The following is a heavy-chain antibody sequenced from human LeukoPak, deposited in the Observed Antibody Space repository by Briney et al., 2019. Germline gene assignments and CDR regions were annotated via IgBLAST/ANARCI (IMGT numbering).Heavy chain of an antibody. D-gene: IGHD3-22*01. J-gene: IGHJ4*02. CDR3: ARRSDDYDSSAYYH. CDR2: VNPNSGNT. CDR1: GHTFTSYD. V-gene: IGHV1-8*01. Sequence: GASVKVSCKTSGHTFTSYDLNRVRQATGQGLEWMGWVNPNSGNTGYAQKFQGRVTMTMDPSMELSSLRSEDTAVYYCARRSDDYDSSAYYHWGQGTLVTVSS.